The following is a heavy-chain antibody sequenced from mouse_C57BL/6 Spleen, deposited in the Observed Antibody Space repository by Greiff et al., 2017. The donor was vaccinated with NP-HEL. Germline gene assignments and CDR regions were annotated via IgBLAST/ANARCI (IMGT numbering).Heavy chain of an antibody. D-gene: IGHD4-1*01. J-gene: IGHJ3*01. V-gene: IGHV1-82*01. CDR2: IYPGDGDT. CDR3: AREELGGFAY. CDR1: GYAFSSSW. Sequence: LQESGPELVKPGASVKISCKASGYAFSSSWMNWVKQRPGKGLEWIGRIYPGDGDTNYNGKFKGKATLTADKSSSTAYMQLSSLTSEDSAVYFCAREELGGFAYWGQGTLVTVSA.